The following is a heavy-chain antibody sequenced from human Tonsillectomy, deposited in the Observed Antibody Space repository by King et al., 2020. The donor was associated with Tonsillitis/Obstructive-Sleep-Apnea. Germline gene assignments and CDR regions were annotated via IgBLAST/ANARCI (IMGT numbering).Heavy chain of an antibody. V-gene: IGHV3-7*01. CDR1: GFTFTTYW. J-gene: IGHJ4*02. CDR2: IKRDGSEK. Sequence: VQLVESGGGLVQPGGSLRLSCAGSGFTFTTYWMTWVRQAPGKGLEWVANIKRDGSEKNYVDSVKGRFTISRDNAKNSLYLQMNSLRAEDTAVYYCARFLSYCSGGSCYDRFDYWGQGTLVTVSS. CDR3: ARFLSYCSGGSCYDRFDY. D-gene: IGHD2-15*01.